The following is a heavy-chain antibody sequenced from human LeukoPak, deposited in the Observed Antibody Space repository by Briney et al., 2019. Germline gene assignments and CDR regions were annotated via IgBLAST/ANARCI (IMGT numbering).Heavy chain of an antibody. J-gene: IGHJ6*02. Sequence: ASVKVSCKASGYTFTTYPMHWVRQAPGQRLEWMGWINAGNGNTKYSQKFQGRVTITADESTSTAYMELSSLRSEDTAVYYCARPDCSSTSCYARNYYYGMDVWGQGTTVTVSS. V-gene: IGHV1-3*01. D-gene: IGHD2-2*01. CDR2: INAGNGNT. CDR1: GYTFTTYP. CDR3: ARPDCSSTSCYARNYYYGMDV.